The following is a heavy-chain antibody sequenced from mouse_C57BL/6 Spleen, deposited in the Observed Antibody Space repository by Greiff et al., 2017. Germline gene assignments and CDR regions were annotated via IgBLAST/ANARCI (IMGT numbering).Heavy chain of an antibody. D-gene: IGHD2-4*01. CDR2: IYPRDGST. CDR3: ARQGFYYDYDAYFDY. V-gene: IGHV1-85*01. Sequence: VQLQQSGPELVKPGASVKLSCKASGYTFTSYDITWVKQRPGQGLEWIGWIYPRDGSTKYNEKFKGKATLTVDTSSSTAYMELHSLTSEDSAVYFCARQGFYYDYDAYFDYWGQGTTLTVSS. J-gene: IGHJ2*01. CDR1: GYTFTSYD.